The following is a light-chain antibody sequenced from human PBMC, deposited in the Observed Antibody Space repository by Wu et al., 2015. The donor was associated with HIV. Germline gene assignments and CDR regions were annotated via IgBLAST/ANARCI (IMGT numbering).Light chain of an antibody. CDR2: GTS. J-gene: IGKJ2*01. CDR1: QRVSANY. Sequence: EIVLTQSPGILSLSPGERAALSCRASQRVSANYLAWYQQKPGQAPRLLIYGTSNRATGIGDRFSGSGSGTDFTLTINRLEPEDFAVYYCKLYGSSPYTFGQGTKLEIK. V-gene: IGKV3-20*01. CDR3: KLYGSSPYT.